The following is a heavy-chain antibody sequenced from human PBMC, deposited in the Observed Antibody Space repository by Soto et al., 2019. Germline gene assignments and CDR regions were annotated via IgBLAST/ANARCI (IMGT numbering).Heavy chain of an antibody. V-gene: IGHV4-34*01. CDR2: INHSGST. Sequence: SETLSLTCAVYGGSFSGYYWSWIRQPPGKGLEWIGEINHSGSTNYNPSLKSLVTISVDMSKNQFSLKLSSVTASDTAVYYCASLFGTTSFGTIDYWGQGTLVTVSS. CDR3: ASLFGTTSFGTIDY. J-gene: IGHJ4*02. D-gene: IGHD1-1*01. CDR1: GGSFSGYY.